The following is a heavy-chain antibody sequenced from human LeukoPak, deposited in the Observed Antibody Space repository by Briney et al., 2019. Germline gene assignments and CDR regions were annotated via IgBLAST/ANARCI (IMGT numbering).Heavy chain of an antibody. CDR1: GGTFSSYA. V-gene: IGHV1-69*05. J-gene: IGHJ4*02. CDR3: ARGPGYYSGGSCYSGDY. CDR2: IIPIFGTA. Sequence: GASVKVSCKASGGTFSSYAISWVRQAPGQGLEWMGGIIPIFGTANYAQKFQGRVTLTTDESTSTAYMELSSLRSEDTAVYYCARGPGYYSGGSCYSGDYWGQGTLVTVSS. D-gene: IGHD2-15*01.